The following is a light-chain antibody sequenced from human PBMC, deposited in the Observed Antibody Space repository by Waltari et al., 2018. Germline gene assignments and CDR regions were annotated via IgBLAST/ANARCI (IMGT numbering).Light chain of an antibody. CDR2: EDN. CDR3: YSTDNSGNDRV. CDR1: ALPKQY. V-gene: IGLV3-10*01. J-gene: IGLJ2*01. Sequence: SYELPQPPSVSVSPGQTASITCSGDALPKQYVSWYQQKAGQAPVLVIYEDNTRASGIPERFSGSTSGTVATLSVSGAQVDDEADYYCYSTDNSGNDRVFGGGTKLTVL.